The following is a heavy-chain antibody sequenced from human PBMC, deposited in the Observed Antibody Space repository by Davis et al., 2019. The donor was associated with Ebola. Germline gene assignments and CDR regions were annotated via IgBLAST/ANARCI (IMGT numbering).Heavy chain of an antibody. V-gene: IGHV4-39*07. Sequence: PGGSLRLSCTVSGNSISGSDYYWGWIRQPPGKGLEWIGNFYYSVATHYNPSLKTRVSISVDTSNNQFSLKLTSVTAADTAIYCCARELSRGGMWDVWGKGTTVTVSS. J-gene: IGHJ6*04. CDR3: ARELSRGGMWDV. CDR1: GNSISGSDYY. D-gene: IGHD3-16*01. CDR2: FYYSVAT.